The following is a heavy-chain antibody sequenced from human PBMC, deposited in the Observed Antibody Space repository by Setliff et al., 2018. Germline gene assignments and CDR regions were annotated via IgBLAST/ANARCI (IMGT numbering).Heavy chain of an antibody. CDR2: INPSGTT. V-gene: IGHV4-34*01. J-gene: IGHJ4*02. Sequence: SETLSLTCTFYGGPFSDYYWGWVRQTPGNGLEWITEINPSGTTNYIPTLKSRLTISVDTSKRQFSLKLISVTAADTAVYYCRFWSYVYKNDYWAQGTLVTVSS. D-gene: IGHD3-16*01. CDR1: GGPFSDYY. CDR3: RFWSYVYKNDY.